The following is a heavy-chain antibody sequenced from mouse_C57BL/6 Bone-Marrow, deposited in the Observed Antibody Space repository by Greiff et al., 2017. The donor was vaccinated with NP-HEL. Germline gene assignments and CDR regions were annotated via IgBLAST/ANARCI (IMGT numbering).Heavy chain of an antibody. CDR2: ISSGGST. CDR3: AREGSTMVTTRLYYAMDY. J-gene: IGHJ4*01. D-gene: IGHD2-2*01. V-gene: IGHV2-2*01. CDR1: GFSLTSYG. Sequence: VKLMESGPGLVQPSQSLSITCTVSGFSLTSYGVHWVRQSPGKGLEWLGVISSGGSTDYYAAFISRLSISNDNSKSKVFIKMNRLQTDDTAIYNGAREGSTMVTTRLYYAMDYWGQGTSVTVSS.